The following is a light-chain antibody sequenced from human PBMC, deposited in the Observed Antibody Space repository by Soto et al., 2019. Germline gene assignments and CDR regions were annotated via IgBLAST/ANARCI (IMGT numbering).Light chain of an antibody. J-gene: IGKJ5*01. Sequence: EIVLTQSPGTLSLSPGDTATLSCRASQSVSSNNLAWYHQKPGQTPRLLIYGASSRATGIPDRFSGSGSGTDFTLTISRLEPEHFAVYYCQQYDNSITFGQGTRLEIE. CDR1: QSVSSNN. CDR3: QQYDNSIT. V-gene: IGKV3-20*01. CDR2: GAS.